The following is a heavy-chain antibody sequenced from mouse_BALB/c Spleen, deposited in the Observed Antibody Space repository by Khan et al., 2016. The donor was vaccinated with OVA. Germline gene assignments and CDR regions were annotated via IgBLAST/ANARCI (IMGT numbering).Heavy chain of an antibody. CDR3: ARDDGSNYYFDY. J-gene: IGHJ2*01. D-gene: IGHD1-1*01. V-gene: IGHV1-76*01. CDR2: INPGTGST. Sequence: QVQLKESGAELVRPGAAVKLSCKTSGYIFTSYWIHWVKQSSGQGLEWIARINPGTGSTYYNEKFKGKATLTADKSSSTAYMQLSSLKSEDSAVYVCARDDGSNYYFDYWGQGTTLTVSS. CDR1: GYIFTSYW.